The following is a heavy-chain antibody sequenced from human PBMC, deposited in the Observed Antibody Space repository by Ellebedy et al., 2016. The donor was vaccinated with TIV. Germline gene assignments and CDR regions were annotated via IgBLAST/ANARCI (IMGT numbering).Heavy chain of an antibody. J-gene: IGHJ6*02. V-gene: IGHV1-69*04. CDR3: ARDRMRGDPRSSYYYGMDV. CDR1: GGTFSSFG. D-gene: IGHD3-16*01. CDR2: IIPILGMT. Sequence: ASVKVSCKASGGTFSSFGLSWSWVRQAPGQGLEWMGRIIPILGMTNYAQKFQGRVTITADKSTTTAYMELRSLRSDDTAVYYCARDRMRGDPRSSYYYGMDVWGQGTTVTVSS.